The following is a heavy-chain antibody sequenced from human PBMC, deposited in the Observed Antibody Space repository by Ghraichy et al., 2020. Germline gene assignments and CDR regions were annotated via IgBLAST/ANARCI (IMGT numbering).Heavy chain of an antibody. Sequence: SETLSLTCTVSGGSISSGGYYWSWIRQHPGKGLEWIGYIYYSGSTYYNPSLKSRVTISVDTSKNQFSLKLSSVTAADTAVYYCASLYSYGLENFDYWGQGTLVTVSS. CDR3: ASLYSYGLENFDY. D-gene: IGHD5-18*01. CDR1: GGSISSGGYY. V-gene: IGHV4-31*03. CDR2: IYYSGST. J-gene: IGHJ4*02.